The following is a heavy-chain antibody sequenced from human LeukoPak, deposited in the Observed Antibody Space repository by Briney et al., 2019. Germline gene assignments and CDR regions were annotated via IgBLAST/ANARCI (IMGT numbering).Heavy chain of an antibody. Sequence: PGGSLRLSCAASGFTFSSYGMHWVRQAPDKGLEWVAVIWYDGSNKYYADSVKGRFTISRDNSKNILYLQTNSLRAEDTAVYYCARYNGALSAFDIWGQGTMVTVSS. V-gene: IGHV3-33*01. CDR3: ARYNGALSAFDI. CDR2: IWYDGSNK. J-gene: IGHJ3*02. CDR1: GFTFSSYG. D-gene: IGHD1-14*01.